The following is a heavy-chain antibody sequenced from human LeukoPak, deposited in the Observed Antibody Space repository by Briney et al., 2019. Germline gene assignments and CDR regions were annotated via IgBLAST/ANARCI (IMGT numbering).Heavy chain of an antibody. V-gene: IGHV4-4*07. CDR2: IYTSRST. CDR1: GGSISSYY. D-gene: IGHD3-16*02. Sequence: SETLSLTCTVSGGSISSYYWSWIRQPAGKGLEWIGRIYTSRSTNYNPSLKSRVTMSVDTSKNQFSLKLSSVTAADTAVYYCARSYYDYVWGSYPYFDYWGQGTLVTVSS. J-gene: IGHJ4*02. CDR3: ARSYYDYVWGSYPYFDY.